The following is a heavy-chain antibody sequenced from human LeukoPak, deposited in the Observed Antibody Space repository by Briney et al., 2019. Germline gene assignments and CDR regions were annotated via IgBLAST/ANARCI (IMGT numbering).Heavy chain of an antibody. CDR3: AKEHYGDYYFDY. CDR2: ISWNSGSI. CDR1: GFTFDDYA. V-gene: IGHV3-9*01. J-gene: IGHJ4*02. Sequence: PGGSLRLSCAAAGFTFDDYAMHWVRQAPGKGLEWVSGISWNSGSIGYADSVKGRFTISRDNAKNSLYLPMNSLRAEDTALYYCAKEHYGDYYFDYWGQGNLVTVSS. D-gene: IGHD4-17*01.